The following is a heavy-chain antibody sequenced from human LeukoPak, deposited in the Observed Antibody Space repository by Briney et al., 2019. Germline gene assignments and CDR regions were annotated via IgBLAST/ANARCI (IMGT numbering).Heavy chain of an antibody. Sequence: GGSLRLSCAASGFTVSSNYMSWVRQAPGKGLEWVPVIYSGGSTYYADSVKGRFTISRDNSKNTLYLQMNSLRAEDTAVYYCASHRYSYGYYYGMDVWGQGTTVTVSS. D-gene: IGHD5-18*01. CDR2: IYSGGST. CDR1: GFTVSSNY. J-gene: IGHJ6*02. V-gene: IGHV3-53*01. CDR3: ASHRYSYGYYYGMDV.